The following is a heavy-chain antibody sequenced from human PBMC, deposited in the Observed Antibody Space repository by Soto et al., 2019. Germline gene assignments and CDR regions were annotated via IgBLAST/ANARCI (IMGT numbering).Heavy chain of an antibody. CDR2: IYDSGST. CDR1: GDSIRSYY. J-gene: IGHJ4*02. V-gene: IGHV4-59*01. Sequence: SETLSLTCTVSGDSIRSYYWSWIRQPPGKGLEWIGYIYDSGSTNYNPYLKSRVTISVDTSKSQFSLKLSSVTAADTAVYYCARDRAYYESSGLYFDYWGQGTLVTVSS. D-gene: IGHD3-22*01. CDR3: ARDRAYYESSGLYFDY.